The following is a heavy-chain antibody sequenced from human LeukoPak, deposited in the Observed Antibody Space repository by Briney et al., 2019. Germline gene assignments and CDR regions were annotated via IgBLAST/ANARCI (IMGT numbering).Heavy chain of an antibody. CDR1: GYTFCRYS. CDR3: ARDDSGYDYLFGY. CDR2: ISYDRSNK. J-gene: IGHJ4*02. Sequence: ESPLTLSCTASGYTFCRYSMHWARDSRRRALEWVAVISYDRSNKYYADSVRGRFTISRDNSKNTLYLQMNSLRAEDTAVYYCARDDSGYDYLFGYWGQGTLVTVSS. D-gene: IGHD5-12*01. V-gene: IGHV3-30-3*01.